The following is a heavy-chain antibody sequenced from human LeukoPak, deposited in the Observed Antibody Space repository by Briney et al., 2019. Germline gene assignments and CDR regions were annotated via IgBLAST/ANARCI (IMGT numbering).Heavy chain of an antibody. J-gene: IGHJ4*02. D-gene: IGHD3-22*01. CDR3: ARGYDSYDY. Sequence: SETLSLTCTVSGGSISSSSYYWGWIRQPPGKGLEWIGSIYYSGSTNYNPSLKSRVTISVDTSKNQFSLKLSSVTAADTAVYYCARGYDSYDYWGQGTLVTVSS. V-gene: IGHV4-39*07. CDR2: IYYSGST. CDR1: GGSISSSSYY.